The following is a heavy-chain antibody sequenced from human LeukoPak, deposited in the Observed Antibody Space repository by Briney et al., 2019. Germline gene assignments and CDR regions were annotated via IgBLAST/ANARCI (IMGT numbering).Heavy chain of an antibody. CDR2: INPNSGGT. V-gene: IGHV1-2*02. J-gene: IGHJ5*02. D-gene: IGHD2-2*01. Sequence: GASVKVSCKASGYTFTGYYMHWVRQAPEPGLEWMGWINPNSGGTNYAQKFQGRVTMTRDTSISTAYMELSRLRSDDTAVSYCARDRGCSSTSCHFNWFDPWGQGTLVTVSS. CDR3: ARDRGCSSTSCHFNWFDP. CDR1: GYTFTGYY.